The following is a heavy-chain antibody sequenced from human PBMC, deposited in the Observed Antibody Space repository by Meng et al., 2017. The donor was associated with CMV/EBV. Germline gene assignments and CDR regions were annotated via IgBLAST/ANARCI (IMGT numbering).Heavy chain of an antibody. Sequence: SGFTFSSYCMNWVRQAPGKGLERVSSISSSSSYIYYADSVKGRFTISRDNAKNSLYLQMNSLRAEDTAVYYCARDFPLVVVPAAGFDPWGQGTLVTVSS. D-gene: IGHD2-2*01. J-gene: IGHJ5*02. CDR1: GFTFSSYC. CDR3: ARDFPLVVVPAAGFDP. CDR2: ISSSSSYI. V-gene: IGHV3-21*01.